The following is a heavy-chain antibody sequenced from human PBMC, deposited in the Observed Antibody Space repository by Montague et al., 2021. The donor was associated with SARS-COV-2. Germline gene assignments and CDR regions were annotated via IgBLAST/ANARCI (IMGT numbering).Heavy chain of an antibody. Sequence: SLRLSCAASGFTFSSYWMSWVRQAPGKGLERVANIKQDGSEKYYVDSVKGRFTISRDNAKNSLYLQMNSLRAEDTAVYYCARDYKPVGRDGYNYYFYYGMDVWGRGTTITV. J-gene: IGHJ6*02. D-gene: IGHD5-24*01. CDR2: IKQDGSEK. CDR1: GFTFSSYW. V-gene: IGHV3-7*01. CDR3: ARDYKPVGRDGYNYYFYYGMDV.